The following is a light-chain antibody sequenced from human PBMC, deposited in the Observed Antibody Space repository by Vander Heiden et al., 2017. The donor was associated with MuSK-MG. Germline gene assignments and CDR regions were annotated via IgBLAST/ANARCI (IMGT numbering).Light chain of an antibody. Sequence: EIVMTQSPGTLSVSPGESPTLSCRASQNVKNNFAWYQQKPGQAPRVVIYDASTRAAGIPGRFSGSGSGTEFTLTISGLQSEDSAVYYWQQYNSWPLTFGGGTKVEIK. CDR3: QQYNSWPLT. J-gene: IGKJ4*01. CDR2: DAS. V-gene: IGKV3-15*01. CDR1: QNVKNN.